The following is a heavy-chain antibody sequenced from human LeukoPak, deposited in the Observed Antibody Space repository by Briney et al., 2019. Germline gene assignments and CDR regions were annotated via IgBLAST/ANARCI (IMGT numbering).Heavy chain of an antibody. CDR1: GGSISSGSYY. CDR2: IYTSGST. CDR3: ARGNIHYCSSSSCSGVVVDY. D-gene: IGHD2-2*01. J-gene: IGHJ4*02. V-gene: IGHV4-61*02. Sequence: SQTLSLTCTVSGGSISSGSYYWSWIRQPAGKGLEWIGRIYTSGSTNYNPSLKSRVTISVDTSKNQFSLKLSSVTAADTAVYYCARGNIHYCSSSSCSGVVVDYWGQGTLVTVSS.